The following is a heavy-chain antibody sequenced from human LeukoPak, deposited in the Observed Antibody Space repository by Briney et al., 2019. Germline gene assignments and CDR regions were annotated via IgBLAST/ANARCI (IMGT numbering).Heavy chain of an antibody. D-gene: IGHD6-19*01. Sequence: ASVTVSCKASGYTFTSYGISWVRQAPGQGLEWMGWISAYNGNTNYAQKLQGRVTMTTDTSTSTACMELRSLRSDDTAVYYCARDTYSSGCGDWGQGTLVTVSS. V-gene: IGHV1-18*01. CDR3: ARDTYSSGCGD. CDR2: ISAYNGNT. CDR1: GYTFTSYG. J-gene: IGHJ4*02.